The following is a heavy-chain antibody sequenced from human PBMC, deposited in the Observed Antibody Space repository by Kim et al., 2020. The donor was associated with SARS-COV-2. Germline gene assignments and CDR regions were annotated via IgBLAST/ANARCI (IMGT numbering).Heavy chain of an antibody. CDR1: GFTFSTYA. V-gene: IGHV3-23*01. CDR3: AKEGRIAAADY. Sequence: GGSPRLSCAASGFTFSTYAMNWVRQAPGKGLEWVSSISDAGVNKYYADSVKGRFTISRDNSKNTLYLQMNSLRAEDTAVYYCAKEGRIAAADYWGQGTLVTVSS. D-gene: IGHD6-13*01. J-gene: IGHJ4*02. CDR2: ISDAGVNK.